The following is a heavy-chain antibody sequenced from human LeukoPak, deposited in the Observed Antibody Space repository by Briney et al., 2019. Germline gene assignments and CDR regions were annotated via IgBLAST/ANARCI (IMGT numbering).Heavy chain of an antibody. V-gene: IGHV1-69*06. J-gene: IGHJ4*02. CDR2: IIPIFGTA. CDR3: ARGAIAVAGSLFDY. CDR1: GGTFSSYA. Sequence: SVKVSCKASGGTFSSYAISWVRQAPGQGLEWMGGIIPIFGTANYAQKFQGRVTITADKSTSTAYMELSSLRSEDTAVYYCARGAIAVAGSLFDYWGQGTLVTVSS. D-gene: IGHD6-19*01.